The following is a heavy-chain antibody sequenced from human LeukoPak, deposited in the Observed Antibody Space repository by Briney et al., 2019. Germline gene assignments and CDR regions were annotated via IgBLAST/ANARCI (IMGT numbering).Heavy chain of an antibody. Sequence: SETLSLTCAGSGYSISSGYYWGWIRQPPGKGLEWIGSIYHSGSTYYNPSLKSRVTISVDTSKNQFSLKLSSVTAADTAVYYCARAGSTTYNWFDPWGQGTLVTVSS. CDR3: ARAGSTTYNWFDP. CDR1: GYSISSGYY. D-gene: IGHD2-2*01. CDR2: IYHSGST. J-gene: IGHJ5*02. V-gene: IGHV4-38-2*01.